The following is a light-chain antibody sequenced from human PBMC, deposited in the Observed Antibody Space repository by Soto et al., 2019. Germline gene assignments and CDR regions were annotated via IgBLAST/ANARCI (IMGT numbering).Light chain of an antibody. Sequence: QSALTQPASVSGSPGQSITISCTGSGSDVGGYNYVSWHQHHPGRAPKLIIYGVSNRPSGVSDRFSGSKSVNTASLTISGLQDEDEADYYCSSYTSIRTVLFGGGTKLTVL. CDR2: GVS. CDR1: GSDVGGYNY. CDR3: SSYTSIRTVL. J-gene: IGLJ2*01. V-gene: IGLV2-14*03.